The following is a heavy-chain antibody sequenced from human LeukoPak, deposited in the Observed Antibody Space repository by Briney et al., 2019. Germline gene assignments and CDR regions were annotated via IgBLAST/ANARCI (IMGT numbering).Heavy chain of an antibody. J-gene: IGHJ4*02. CDR3: AKAGYDSSGYYRKQSFDY. V-gene: IGHV3-23*01. CDR1: GFTFSSYA. Sequence: GGSLRLSCAASGFTFSSYAMSWVRQAPGKGLEWVSAISDSGGSTYYADSVKGRFTISRDNSKNTLYLQMNSLRAEDTAVYYCAKAGYDSSGYYRKQSFDYWGQGTLVTVSS. CDR2: ISDSGGST. D-gene: IGHD3-22*01.